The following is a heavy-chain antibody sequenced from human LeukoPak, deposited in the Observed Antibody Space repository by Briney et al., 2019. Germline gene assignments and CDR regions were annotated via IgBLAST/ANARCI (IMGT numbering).Heavy chain of an antibody. D-gene: IGHD2-2*01. CDR3: ARALGYCSSTSCYLASYFDY. Sequence: SVKVSCKASGGTFSSYAISWVRQAPGQGLEWMGGIIPIFGTANYAQKFQGRVTITTDESTSTAYMELSSLRSEDTAVYYCARALGYCSSTSCYLASYFDYWGQGTLVTVSS. CDR1: GGTFSSYA. J-gene: IGHJ4*02. CDR2: IIPIFGTA. V-gene: IGHV1-69*05.